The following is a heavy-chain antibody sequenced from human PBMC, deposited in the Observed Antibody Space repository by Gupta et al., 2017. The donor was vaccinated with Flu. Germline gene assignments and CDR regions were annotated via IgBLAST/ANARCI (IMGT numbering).Heavy chain of an antibody. CDR2: ISSSSSTI. V-gene: IGHV3-48*02. Sequence: EVQLVESGGGLVQPGGSLRLSCAASGFTFSSYSMNWVRPAPGKGLEWVSYISSSSSTIYYADSVKGRFTISRDNAKNSLYLQMNSLRDEDTAVYYCARGPRGVVVVAATLDWNWFDPWGQGTLVTVSS. CDR1: GFTFSSYS. D-gene: IGHD2-15*01. CDR3: ARGPRGVVVVAATLDWNWFDP. J-gene: IGHJ5*02.